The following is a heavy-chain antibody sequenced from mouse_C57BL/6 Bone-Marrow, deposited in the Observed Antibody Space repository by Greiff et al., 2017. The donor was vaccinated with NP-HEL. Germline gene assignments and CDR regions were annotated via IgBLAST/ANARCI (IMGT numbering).Heavy chain of an antibody. CDR2: ISSGSSTI. V-gene: IGHV5-17*01. CDR1: GFTFSDYG. Sequence: EVKLVESGGGLVKPGGSLQLSCAASGFTFSDYGMHWVRQAPEKGLEWVAYISSGSSTIYYADTVKGRFTISRDNAKNTLFLQMTSLRSEDTAMYYCARREFAYWGQGTLVTVSA. CDR3: ARREFAY. J-gene: IGHJ3*01.